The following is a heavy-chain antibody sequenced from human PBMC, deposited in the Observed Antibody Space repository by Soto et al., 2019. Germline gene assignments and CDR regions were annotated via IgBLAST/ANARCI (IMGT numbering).Heavy chain of an antibody. J-gene: IGHJ4*02. D-gene: IGHD6-19*01. CDR2: ISGSGGST. CDR3: AKGLYSSGWYFDY. CDR1: GFTFSRYA. V-gene: IGHV3-23*01. Sequence: EVPLLESGGGLVQPGGSLRLSCAASGFTFSRYAMSWVLQAQGKGLEWVSAISGSGGSTYYADSVKGRFTISRDNSKNSLYLQMNSLRAEDTAVYYCAKGLYSSGWYFDYWGQGTLVTVSS.